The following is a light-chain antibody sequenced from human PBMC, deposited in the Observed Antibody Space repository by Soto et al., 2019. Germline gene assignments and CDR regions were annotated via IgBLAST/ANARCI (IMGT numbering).Light chain of an antibody. Sequence: LSQAASVXGSPGRSSTISWTGTSSDVAGYNYVSWYQQHPGKAPKLVIYEVGHGPSGVSNRLSGSKSGNTASLTISGLQAEDEADYYCTSYTGSDTLLYVFATWTKVPVL. J-gene: IGLJ1*01. CDR1: SSDVAGYNY. CDR3: TSYTGSDTLLYV. CDR2: EVG. V-gene: IGLV2-14*01.